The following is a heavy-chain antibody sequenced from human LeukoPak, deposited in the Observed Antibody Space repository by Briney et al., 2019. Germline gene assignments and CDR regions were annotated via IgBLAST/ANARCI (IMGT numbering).Heavy chain of an antibody. D-gene: IGHD6-19*01. V-gene: IGHV4-34*01. CDR1: GFTFSSYG. CDR2: INHSGST. Sequence: GSLRLSCAASGFTFSSYGMHWVRQAPGKGLEWIGEINHSGSTNYNPSLKSRVTISVDTSKNQFSLKLSSVTAADTAVYYCARPNSSGWNNWFDPWGQGTLVTVSS. J-gene: IGHJ5*02. CDR3: ARPNSSGWNNWFDP.